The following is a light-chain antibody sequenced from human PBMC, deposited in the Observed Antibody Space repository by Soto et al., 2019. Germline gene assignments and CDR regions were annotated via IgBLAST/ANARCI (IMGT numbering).Light chain of an antibody. Sequence: QSALTQPRSVSGSPGQSVTISCTGTSSDVGGYNHVSWYQQHPGRAPKLMIFDVSKRPSGVPDRCSGSKSGNTASLTIAGLQAEDEADYYCCSYAGSYTYVFGTGTKVTVL. CDR1: SSDVGGYNH. J-gene: IGLJ1*01. V-gene: IGLV2-11*01. CDR3: CSYAGSYTYV. CDR2: DVS.